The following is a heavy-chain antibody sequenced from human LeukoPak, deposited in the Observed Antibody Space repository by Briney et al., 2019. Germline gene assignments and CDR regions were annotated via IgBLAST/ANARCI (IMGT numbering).Heavy chain of an antibody. CDR3: ARINYDYVWGSYPLYYFDY. J-gene: IGHJ4*02. CDR2: INHSGST. D-gene: IGHD3-16*01. Sequence: KPSETLSLTCTVSGGSISSSSYYWGWIRQPPGKGLEWIGEINHSGSTNYNPSLKSRVTISVDTSKNQFSLKLSSVTAADTAVYYYARINYDYVWGSYPLYYFDYWSQGTLVTVSS. CDR1: GGSISSSSYY. V-gene: IGHV4-39*07.